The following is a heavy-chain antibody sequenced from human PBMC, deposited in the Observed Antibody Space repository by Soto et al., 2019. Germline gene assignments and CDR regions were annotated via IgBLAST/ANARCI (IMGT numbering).Heavy chain of an antibody. CDR2: ISRDGTNK. CDR3: ARSRSGAVADSFDF. Sequence: QVQVVASGGGVVQPGRSLRLSCAASGFTFRSYAVHWVRQAPGKGLEWVAVISRDGTNKYYVDSLKGRFTISRDNSKDTVYLQMNSLRDEASAMFYCARSRSGAVADSFDFWGQGTLVTVSS. CDR1: GFTFRSYA. V-gene: IGHV3-30*03. J-gene: IGHJ4*02. D-gene: IGHD3-10*01.